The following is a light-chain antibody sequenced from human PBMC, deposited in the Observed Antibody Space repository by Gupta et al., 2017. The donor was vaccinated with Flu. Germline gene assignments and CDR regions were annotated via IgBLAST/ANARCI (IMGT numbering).Light chain of an antibody. J-gene: IGKJ1*01. CDR1: QHISSW. V-gene: IGKV1-5*03. CDR2: QAS. CDR3: QQYNGFSRT. Sequence: DLQLTQFPSSLSASVGDRVTITCRASQHISSWLAWYQQKPGKAPRLLIYQASNLETGVPTRFSGSGSGTEFTLTISSLQPDDFGSYYCQQYNGFSRTFGQGTRVEIK.